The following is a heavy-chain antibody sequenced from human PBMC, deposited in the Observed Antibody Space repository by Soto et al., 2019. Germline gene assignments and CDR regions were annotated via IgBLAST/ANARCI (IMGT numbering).Heavy chain of an antibody. J-gene: IGHJ6*02. D-gene: IGHD2-15*01. V-gene: IGHV4-59*01. CDR3: ARGGGSYGMDV. CDR1: PGCISSYY. CDR2: IYYSGST. Sequence: SETLSLPCIVSPGCISSYYSSCIRQPPGKGLEWIGYIYYSGSTNYNPSLKSRVTISVDTSKNQFSLKLSSVTAADTAVYYCARGGGSYGMDVWGQGTTVTVSS.